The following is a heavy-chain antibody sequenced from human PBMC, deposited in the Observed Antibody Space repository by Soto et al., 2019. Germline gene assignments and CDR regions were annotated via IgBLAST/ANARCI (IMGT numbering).Heavy chain of an antibody. D-gene: IGHD5-12*01. Sequence: QVQLQQWGAGLLKPSETLSLNCAVTGGSLSGYYWSWIRQPPGKGLEWIGEVKDGGHTNYSPSLRGRVSISPDQSKNQFSLRLNSVTAADTGVYYCARGQEGVVATHWDQGSLVTVSS. V-gene: IGHV4-34*01. CDR2: VKDGGHT. CDR1: GGSLSGYY. J-gene: IGHJ4*02. CDR3: ARGQEGVVATH.